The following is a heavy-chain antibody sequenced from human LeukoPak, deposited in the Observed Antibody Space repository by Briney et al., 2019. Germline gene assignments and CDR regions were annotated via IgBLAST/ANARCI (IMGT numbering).Heavy chain of an antibody. CDR1: GFTFSGSA. CDR2: IRSKANSYET. CDR3: AYVTSTRRDGYNYLDV. Sequence: GGPLRLSCAASGFTFSGSAMHWVRQASGKGLEWVGRIRSKANSYETAYAASVKGRFTISRDDSKNTAYLQMNSLKTEDTAVYYCAYVTSTRRDGYNYLDVWGKGTTVTISS. D-gene: IGHD5-24*01. V-gene: IGHV3-73*01. J-gene: IGHJ6*04.